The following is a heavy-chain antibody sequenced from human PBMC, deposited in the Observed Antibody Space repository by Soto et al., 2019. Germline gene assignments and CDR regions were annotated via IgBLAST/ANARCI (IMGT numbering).Heavy chain of an antibody. CDR3: ARDSPIGSTYSGYDAIDS. D-gene: IGHD5-12*01. J-gene: IGHJ4*02. V-gene: IGHV1-69*08. CDR2: PIPILDVA. CDR1: GGTFSTST. Sequence: QVQLVQSGAEVKKPGSSVKVSCKASGGTFSTSTFTWVRQAPGQGLEWMGRPIPILDVADYAQDFQGRVTIPADKSTRTAYMELTILTSKDTAVYYCARDSPIGSTYSGYDAIDSWGQGTLVTVSS.